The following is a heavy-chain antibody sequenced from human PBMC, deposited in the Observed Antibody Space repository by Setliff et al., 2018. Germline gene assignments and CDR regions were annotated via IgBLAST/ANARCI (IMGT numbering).Heavy chain of an antibody. CDR1: GYTFSTYG. CDR3: ARDGEYDYGDYVLFDY. J-gene: IGHJ4*02. D-gene: IGHD4-17*01. Sequence: GASVKVSCKDSGYTFSTYGISWVRQAPGQGLEWMGWISAYNGNTNYAQRFQGRVTMTTDASTSTAYMELRSLRSDDTAVYYCARDGEYDYGDYVLFDYWGQGTLVTVSS. CDR2: ISAYNGNT. V-gene: IGHV1-18*01.